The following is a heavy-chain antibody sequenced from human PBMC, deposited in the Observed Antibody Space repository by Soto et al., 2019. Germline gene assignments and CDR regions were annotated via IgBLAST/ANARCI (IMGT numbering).Heavy chain of an antibody. CDR1: GGSISSSSYY. CDR3: ARHIMIVVVIPKYYWYFAL. V-gene: IGHV4-39*01. CDR2: IYYSGST. J-gene: IGHJ2*01. D-gene: IGHD3-22*01. Sequence: QLQLQESGPGLVKPSETLSLTCTVSGGSISSSSYYWGWIRQPPGKGLEWIGSIYYSGSTYYNPSLKGRVTISVDTSKNQFSLKLSSVTAADTAVYYCARHIMIVVVIPKYYWYFALWGRGTLDTVSS.